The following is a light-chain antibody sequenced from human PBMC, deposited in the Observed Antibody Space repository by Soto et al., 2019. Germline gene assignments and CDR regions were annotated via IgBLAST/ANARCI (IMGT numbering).Light chain of an antibody. CDR3: QQYNNCPPIT. J-gene: IGKJ5*01. CDR1: QSVSSN. Sequence: EILMTQSPATPSVPPGNRATPSCRDSQSVSSNLAWYQKKPAQAPRLLIYGASTRATGIPARFSSSGSGTELTLTISSLQSEDVAAYYYQQYNNCPPITFGQGTRLEIK. CDR2: GAS. V-gene: IGKV3-15*01.